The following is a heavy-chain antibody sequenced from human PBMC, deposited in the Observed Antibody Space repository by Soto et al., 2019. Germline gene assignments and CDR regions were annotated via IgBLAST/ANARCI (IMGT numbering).Heavy chain of an antibody. CDR1: GFTFSSYS. V-gene: IGHV3-21*01. D-gene: IGHD6-13*01. CDR3: ARYIAAAADFDY. Sequence: KPGGSLRLSCAASGFTFSSYSMNWVRQAPGKGLEWVSSISSSSSYIYYADSVKGRFTISRDNAKNSLYLQTNSLRAEDTAVYYCARYIAAAADFDYWGQGTLVTVSS. CDR2: ISSSSSYI. J-gene: IGHJ4*02.